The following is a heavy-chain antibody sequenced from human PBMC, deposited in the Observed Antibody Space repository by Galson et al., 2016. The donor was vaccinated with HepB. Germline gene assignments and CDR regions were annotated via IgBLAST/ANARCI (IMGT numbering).Heavy chain of an antibody. CDR2: FAGRGSIT. D-gene: IGHD3-22*01. CDR3: AKNYDSSGYTVGAFDI. J-gene: IGHJ3*02. V-gene: IGHV3-23*01. CDR1: GFTFGGYA. Sequence: SLRLSCAGSGFTFGGYAISWVRQVPGKGLEWVSSFAGRGSITYFADSLKGRFTMSRDNSKNTLYLQMNSLRAEDTAVYYCAKNYDSSGYTVGAFDIWGQGTMVTVSS.